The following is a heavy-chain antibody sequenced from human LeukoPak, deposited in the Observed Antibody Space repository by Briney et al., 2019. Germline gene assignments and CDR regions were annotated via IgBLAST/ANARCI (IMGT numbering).Heavy chain of an antibody. V-gene: IGHV5-51*01. D-gene: IGHD3-22*01. Sequence: GESLKISCKGSGYSFTSYWIAWVRQMPGKGLEWMGIIYPGDSNIRYSPSFQGQVTISADKSSSTVYLQWRSLKASDTAMYYCARQYYFDSSSYLAFDYWGQGTLVTVSS. CDR1: GYSFTSYW. CDR3: ARQYYFDSSSYLAFDY. J-gene: IGHJ4*02. CDR2: IYPGDSNI.